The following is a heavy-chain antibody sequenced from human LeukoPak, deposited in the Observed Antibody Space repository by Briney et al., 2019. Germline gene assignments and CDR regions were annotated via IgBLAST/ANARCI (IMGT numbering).Heavy chain of an antibody. J-gene: IGHJ4*02. CDR2: ISGSGGST. D-gene: IGHD6-19*01. CDR3: ATLHGQWLVRGYYFDY. Sequence: PGGSLRLSCAASGFTFSTCAMSWVRQAPGKGLEWVSAISGSGGSTYYADSVKGRFTISRDNSKNTLYLQMNSLRAEDTAVYYCATLHGQWLVRGYYFDYWGQGTLVTVSS. V-gene: IGHV3-23*01. CDR1: GFTFSTCA.